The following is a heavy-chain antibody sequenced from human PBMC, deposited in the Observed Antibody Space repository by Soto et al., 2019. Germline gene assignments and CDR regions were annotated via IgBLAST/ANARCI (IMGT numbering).Heavy chain of an antibody. CDR1: VVTFNNAW. V-gene: IGHV3-15*01. CDR3: TTDKTVAGSAGGMDV. D-gene: IGHD6-19*01. J-gene: IGHJ6*02. CDR2: IKSKTDGGTT. Sequence: PWGSLRISCAASVVTFNNAWMSWVRQAPGKGLEWVGRIKSKTDGGTTDYAAPVKGRFTISRDDSKNTLYLQMNSLKTEDTAVYYCTTDKTVAGSAGGMDVWGQGTTVTVSS.